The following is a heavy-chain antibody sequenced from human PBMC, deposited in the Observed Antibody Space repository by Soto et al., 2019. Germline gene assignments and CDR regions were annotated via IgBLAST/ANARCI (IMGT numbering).Heavy chain of an antibody. CDR3: ARGMGIVGATIFAFDI. CDR1: GYTLTELS. CDR2: IIPILGIA. V-gene: IGHV1-69*04. Sequence: SVKVSCQVSGYTLTELSMHWVRQAPGQGLEWMGRIIPILGIANYAQKFQGRVTITADKSTSTAYMELSSLRSGDTAVYYCARGMGIVGATIFAFDIWGQGTMVTVSS. D-gene: IGHD1-26*01. J-gene: IGHJ3*02.